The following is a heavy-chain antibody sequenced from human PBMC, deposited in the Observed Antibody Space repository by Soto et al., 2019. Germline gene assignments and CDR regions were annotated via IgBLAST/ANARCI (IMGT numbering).Heavy chain of an antibody. CDR2: IIPILGIA. D-gene: IGHD2-8*01. V-gene: IGHV1-69*02. J-gene: IGHJ3*02. CDR1: GGTFSSYT. Sequence: GASVKVSCKASGGTFSSYTISWVRQAPGQGLEWMGRIIPILGIANYAQKFQGRVTLTADKSTSTAYMELSSLRSEDTAVYYCARSLTIPTMVYHRRDAFDIWGQGTMVTVSS. CDR3: ARSLTIPTMVYHRRDAFDI.